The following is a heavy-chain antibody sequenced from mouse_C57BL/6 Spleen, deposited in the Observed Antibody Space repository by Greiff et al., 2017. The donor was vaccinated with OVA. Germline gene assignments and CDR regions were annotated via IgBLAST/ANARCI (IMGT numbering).Heavy chain of an antibody. V-gene: IGHV3-6*01. CDR1: GYSITSGYY. CDR2: ISYDGSN. D-gene: IGHD2-2*01. J-gene: IGHJ3*01. CDR3: ARDGGYGYDGGFAY. Sequence: VQLQQSGPGLVKPSQSLSLTCSVTGYSITSGYYWNWIRQFPGNKLEWMGYISYDGSNNYNPSLKNRISITRDTPKNQFFLKLNSVTTEDTATYYCARDGGYGYDGGFAYWGQGTLVTVSA.